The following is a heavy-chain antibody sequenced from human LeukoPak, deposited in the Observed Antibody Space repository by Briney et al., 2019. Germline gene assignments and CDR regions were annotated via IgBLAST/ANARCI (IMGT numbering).Heavy chain of an antibody. J-gene: IGHJ3*02. Sequence: ASVKVSCKASGYTFTSYGISWVRQAPGQGLEWMGWISTYNGNTNYAQKLQGRVTMTTDTSTSTAYMELRSLRSDDTAVYYCARDSRDGYNPNAFDIWGQGTMVTVSS. CDR2: ISTYNGNT. CDR1: GYTFTSYG. D-gene: IGHD5-24*01. V-gene: IGHV1-18*01. CDR3: ARDSRDGYNPNAFDI.